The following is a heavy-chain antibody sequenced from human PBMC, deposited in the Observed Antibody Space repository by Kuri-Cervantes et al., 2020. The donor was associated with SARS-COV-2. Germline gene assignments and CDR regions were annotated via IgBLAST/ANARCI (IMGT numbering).Heavy chain of an antibody. J-gene: IGHJ4*02. CDR2: ISYDGSNK. CDR3: ARERVGVPDY. V-gene: IGHV3-30*03. D-gene: IGHD2-21*01. Sequence: GESLKISRAASGFTFSSYGMHWVRQAPGKGLEWVAVISYDGSNKYYTDSVKGRFTISRDNSKNTLYLQMNSLRTEDTAVFYCARERVGVPDYWGQGTLVTVSS. CDR1: GFTFSSYG.